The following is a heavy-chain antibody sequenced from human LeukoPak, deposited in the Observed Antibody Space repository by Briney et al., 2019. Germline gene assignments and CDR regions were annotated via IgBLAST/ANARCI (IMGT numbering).Heavy chain of an antibody. D-gene: IGHD3-10*01. J-gene: IGHJ4*02. V-gene: IGHV1-69*01. Sequence: ASVKVSCKASGGTFSSHAISWVRQAPGQGLEWMGGIIPIFGTANYAQKFQGRVTITADESTSTAYMELSSLRSEDTAVYYCARSGVAENDYWGQGTLVTVSS. CDR2: IIPIFGTA. CDR1: GGTFSSHA. CDR3: ARSGVAENDY.